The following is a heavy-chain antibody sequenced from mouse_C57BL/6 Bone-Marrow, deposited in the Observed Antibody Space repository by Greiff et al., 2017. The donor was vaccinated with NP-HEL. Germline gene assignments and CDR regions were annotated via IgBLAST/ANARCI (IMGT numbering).Heavy chain of an antibody. V-gene: IGHV1-42*01. CDR3: ARRRGDSWFAY. J-gene: IGHJ3*01. CDR2: INPSTGGT. D-gene: IGHD3-3*01. CDR1: GYSFTGYY. Sequence: EVQVVESGPELVKPGASVKISCKASGYSFTGYYMNWVKQSPEKSLEWIGEINPSTGGTTYNQKFKAKATLTVDKSTSTAYMQLKSLTSDDSAVYYCARRRGDSWFAYWGQGTLVTVSA.